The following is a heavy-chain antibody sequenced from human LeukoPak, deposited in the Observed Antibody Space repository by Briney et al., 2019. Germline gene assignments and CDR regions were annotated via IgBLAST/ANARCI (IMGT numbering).Heavy chain of an antibody. CDR3: ARDLTLGYCSSTSCLSPYYYYGMDV. J-gene: IGHJ6*02. CDR1: GFTFSSYS. V-gene: IGHV3-21*01. CDR2: ISSSSNYI. D-gene: IGHD2-2*01. Sequence: GGSLRLSCAASGFTFSSYSMNWVRQAPGKGLEWVSSISSSSNYIYYADSVKGRFTISRDNAKNSLYLQMNSLRAEDTAVYYCARDLTLGYCSSTSCLSPYYYYGMDVWGQGTTVTVSS.